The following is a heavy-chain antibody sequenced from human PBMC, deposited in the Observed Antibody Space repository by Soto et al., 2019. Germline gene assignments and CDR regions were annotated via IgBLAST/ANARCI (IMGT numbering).Heavy chain of an antibody. Sequence: GGSLRLSCAASGFTVSSNYMSWVRQAPGKGLEWVSVIYSGGRTYYADSVKGRFTMSRDNSENTLYLQMNSLRAEDTAVDYCAREGFCEGGNIVVVSGAFDIWGQGTMVTVSS. CDR1: GFTVSSNY. CDR3: AREGFCEGGNIVVVSGAFDI. V-gene: IGHV3-66*01. D-gene: IGHD2-15*01. J-gene: IGHJ3*02. CDR2: IYSGGRT.